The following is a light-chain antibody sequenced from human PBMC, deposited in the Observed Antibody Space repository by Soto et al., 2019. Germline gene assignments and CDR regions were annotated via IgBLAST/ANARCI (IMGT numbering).Light chain of an antibody. CDR3: SSYTSSSTYV. J-gene: IGLJ1*01. CDR2: EVT. Sequence: RTGTGSDVGGYDYVSWYQHHPGKAPKVMIYEVTNRPSGVSNRFSGSKSGNTASLTISGLLAEDEADYYCSSYTSSSTYVFGTGTKVTVL. V-gene: IGLV2-14*01. CDR1: GSDVGGYDY.